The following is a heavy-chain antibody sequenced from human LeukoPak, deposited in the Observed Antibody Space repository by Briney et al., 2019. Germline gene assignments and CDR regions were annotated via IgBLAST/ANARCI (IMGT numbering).Heavy chain of an antibody. J-gene: IGHJ4*02. CDR1: GGSFSGYY. Sequence: SETLSLTCAVYGGSFSGYYWSWIRQPPGKGLEWIGEINHSGSTNYNPSLKSRVTISVDTSKNQFSLKLSSVTAADTAVYYCARKQTGTMSDVWGQGTQVTVSS. CDR3: ARKQTGTMSDV. V-gene: IGHV4-34*01. D-gene: IGHD1-7*01. CDR2: INHSGST.